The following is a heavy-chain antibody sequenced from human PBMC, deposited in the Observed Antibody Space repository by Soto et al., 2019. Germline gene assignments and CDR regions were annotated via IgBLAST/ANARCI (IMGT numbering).Heavy chain of an antibody. Sequence: SETLSLTCAVYGGSFSGYYWSWHSKTPGKGLEWVWEINHSGSTNYNPSLKSRVTISVDTSKNHFSLKLSSVTAADIAVYYGARTVYVYYYGRDVWGQGTTVP. CDR3: ARTVYVYYYGRDV. V-gene: IGHV4-34*01. CDR1: GGSFSGYY. CDR2: INHSGST. J-gene: IGHJ6*02. D-gene: IGHD1-20*01.